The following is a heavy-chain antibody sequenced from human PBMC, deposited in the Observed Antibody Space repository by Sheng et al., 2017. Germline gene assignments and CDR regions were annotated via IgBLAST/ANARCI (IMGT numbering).Heavy chain of an antibody. Sequence: QVQLVESGGGVVQPGRSLRLSCAASGFTFSSYAMHWVRQASRRRGWSGWQVISYDGSNKYYADSVKGRFTISRDNSKNTLYLQMNSLRAEDTAVYYCARASYGMDVWGQGTTVTVSS. V-gene: IGHV3-30*04. J-gene: IGHJ6*02. CDR1: GFTFSSYA. CDR2: ISYDGSNK. CDR3: ARASYGMDV.